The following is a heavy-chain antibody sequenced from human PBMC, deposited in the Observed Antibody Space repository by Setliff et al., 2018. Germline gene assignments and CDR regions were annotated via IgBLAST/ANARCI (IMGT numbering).Heavy chain of an antibody. CDR3: AREPHCTNGVCSDVVYDAFDI. CDR1: GYTFSTYG. CDR2: ISAYNGNT. Sequence: ASVKVSCKDSGYTFSTYGISWVRQAPGQGLEWMGWISAYNGNTNYARRFQGRVTMTTDTSTSTAYMELSRLRSDDTAVYYCAREPHCTNGVCSDVVYDAFDIWGQGTMVTVSS. V-gene: IGHV1-18*01. D-gene: IGHD2-8*01. J-gene: IGHJ3*02.